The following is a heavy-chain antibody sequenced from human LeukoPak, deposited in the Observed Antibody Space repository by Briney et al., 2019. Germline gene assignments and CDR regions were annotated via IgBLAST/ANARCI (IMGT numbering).Heavy chain of an antibody. Sequence: GGSLRPSCAASGFTFSSYAMSWVRQAPGKGLEWVSAITGSGAGTYYADSVKGRFTISRDNSKNTLYLQMNSLRAEDTAVYYCARQVAGLDYWGQGTLVTVSS. V-gene: IGHV3-23*01. CDR3: ARQVAGLDY. D-gene: IGHD6-19*01. CDR2: ITGSGAGT. CDR1: GFTFSSYA. J-gene: IGHJ4*02.